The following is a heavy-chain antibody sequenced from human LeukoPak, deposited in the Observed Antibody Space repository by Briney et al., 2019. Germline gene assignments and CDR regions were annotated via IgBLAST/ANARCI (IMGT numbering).Heavy chain of an antibody. D-gene: IGHD2-21*02. J-gene: IGHJ6*03. CDR3: ARVTYCGGDCYSLLGYYYYYYMDV. CDR1: GYTFTSYG. Sequence: ASVKVSCKASGYTFTSYGISWVRQAPGQGLEWMGWISAYNGNTNYAQKLQGRVTMTTDTSTSTAYMELRSLRSDDTAVYYCARVTYCGGDCYSLLGYYYYYYMDVWGKGTTVTVSS. CDR2: ISAYNGNT. V-gene: IGHV1-18*01.